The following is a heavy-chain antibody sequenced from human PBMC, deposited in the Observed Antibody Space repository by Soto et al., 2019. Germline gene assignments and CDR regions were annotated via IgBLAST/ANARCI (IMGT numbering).Heavy chain of an antibody. CDR2: IYYSGST. CDR1: GGSISSYY. V-gene: IGHV4-59*01. CDR3: ARAELVQYYYYMDV. Sequence: SETLSLTCTVSGGSISSYYWSWIRQPPGKGLEWIGYIYYSGSTNYNPSLKSRVTISVDTSKNQFSLKLSSVTAADTAVYYCARAELVQYYYYMDVWGKGTTVTVS. J-gene: IGHJ6*03. D-gene: IGHD6-6*01.